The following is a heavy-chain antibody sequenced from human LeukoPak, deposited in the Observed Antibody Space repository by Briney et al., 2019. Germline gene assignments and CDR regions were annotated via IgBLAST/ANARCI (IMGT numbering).Heavy chain of an antibody. D-gene: IGHD3-22*01. CDR1: GYTLTDYY. J-gene: IGHJ4*02. V-gene: IGHV1-2*06. Sequence: ASVKISCKASGYTLTDYYMHWVRQAPGQGLEWMGRINPNSGGTNYAQKFQGRVTMTRDTSISTVYMELSRLRSDDTAVYYCARVGYYESSGYYEYWGQGTLVTVSS. CDR3: ARVGYYESSGYYEY. CDR2: INPNSGGT.